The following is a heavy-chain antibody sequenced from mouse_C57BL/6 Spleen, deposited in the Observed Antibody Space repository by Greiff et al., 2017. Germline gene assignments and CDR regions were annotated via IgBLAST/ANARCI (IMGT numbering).Heavy chain of an antibody. CDR2: ISDGGSYT. CDR1: GFTFSSYA. Sequence: DVMLVESGGGLVKPGGSLKLSCAASGFTFSSYAMSWVRQTPEKRLEWVATISDGGSYTYYPDNVKGRFTISRDNAKNNLYLQMSHLKSEDTAMYYCARDYDYYYFDYWGQGTTLTVSS. V-gene: IGHV5-4*01. J-gene: IGHJ2*01. CDR3: ARDYDYYYFDY. D-gene: IGHD2-4*01.